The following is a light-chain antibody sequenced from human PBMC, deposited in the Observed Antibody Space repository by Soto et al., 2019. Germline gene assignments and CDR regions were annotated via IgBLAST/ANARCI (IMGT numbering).Light chain of an antibody. V-gene: IGKV3-15*01. CDR3: QQYHNWPPIT. J-gene: IGKJ5*01. Sequence: EIVMTQSPATLSVSPGERATLSCRASKSDSSNLAWYQKKPGQATRLLIYDASTRATGIPARFSGSGAGTEFTLTISSRQSEDFAVYHCQQYHNWPPITFGQGTRLEIK. CDR2: DAS. CDR1: KSDSSN.